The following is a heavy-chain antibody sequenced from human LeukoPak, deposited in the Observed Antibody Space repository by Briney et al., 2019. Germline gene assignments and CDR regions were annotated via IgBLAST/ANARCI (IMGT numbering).Heavy chain of an antibody. CDR2: IYPGDSDT. D-gene: IGHD1-1*01. CDR3: ARVYNWNDGDYYYRMDV. Sequence: GESLKISCKGSGYSFTSYWIGWVRQMPGKGLEWMGIIYPGDSDTRYSPSFQGQVTISADKSISTAYLQWSSLKASDTAMYYCARVYNWNDGDYYYRMDVWGKGTTVTVSS. V-gene: IGHV5-51*01. CDR1: GYSFTSYW. J-gene: IGHJ6*04.